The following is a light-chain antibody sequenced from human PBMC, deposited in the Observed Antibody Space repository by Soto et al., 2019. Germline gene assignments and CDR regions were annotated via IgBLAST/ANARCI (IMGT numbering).Light chain of an antibody. CDR2: DAS. V-gene: IGKV1-33*01. Sequence: DIQMTMSPSSLSASVGDRVTITCQASQEISNYLNWYQQKPGKAPKLLIYDASNLETGVPSRFSGSGSGTDFTFTISSLQPEDIAAYYCQQYDNLPITFGQGTRLEIK. J-gene: IGKJ5*01. CDR1: QEISNY. CDR3: QQYDNLPIT.